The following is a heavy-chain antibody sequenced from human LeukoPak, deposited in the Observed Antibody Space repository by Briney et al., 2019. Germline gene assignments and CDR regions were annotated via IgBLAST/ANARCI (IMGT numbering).Heavy chain of an antibody. D-gene: IGHD4-17*01. Sequence: GGSLRLSCAASGITAGTNYWNWVRQPPGKGLEWISLIYTDGNTQYADSVKGRFTFSRDSSKNTLYLQMNSLRAEDTAVYYCAHGDYPLTYWGQGTLVTVSS. V-gene: IGHV3-66*01. J-gene: IGHJ4*02. CDR1: GITAGTNY. CDR2: IYTDGNT. CDR3: AHGDYPLTY.